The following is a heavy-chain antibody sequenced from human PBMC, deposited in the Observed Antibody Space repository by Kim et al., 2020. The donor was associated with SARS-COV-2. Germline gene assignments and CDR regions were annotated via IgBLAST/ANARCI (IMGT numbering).Heavy chain of an antibody. CDR1: GFTFSSYW. D-gene: IGHD6-19*01. CDR3: VCGLAVAGTAFDY. J-gene: IGHJ4*02. Sequence: GGSLRLSCAASGFTFSSYWMSWVRQAPGKGLEWVANIKQDGSEKYYVDSVKGRFTISRDNAKNSLYLQMNSLRAEDTAVYYCVCGLAVAGTAFDYWGQGTLVTVSS. V-gene: IGHV3-7*01. CDR2: IKQDGSEK.